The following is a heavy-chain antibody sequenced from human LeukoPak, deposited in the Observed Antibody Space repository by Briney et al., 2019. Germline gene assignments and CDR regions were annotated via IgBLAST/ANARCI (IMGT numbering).Heavy chain of an antibody. J-gene: IGHJ5*02. Sequence: PGGSLRLSCAASGFTFSSYDMSWVRQAPGKGLEWVSAISGSGGSTYYADSVKGRFTISRDDSKNTLYLQMNSLRAEDTAVYYCAKSSGWPNWFDPWGQGTLVTVSS. CDR1: GFTFSSYD. CDR2: ISGSGGST. D-gene: IGHD6-19*01. CDR3: AKSSGWPNWFDP. V-gene: IGHV3-23*01.